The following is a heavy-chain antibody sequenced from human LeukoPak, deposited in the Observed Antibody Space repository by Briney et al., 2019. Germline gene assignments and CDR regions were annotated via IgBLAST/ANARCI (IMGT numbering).Heavy chain of an antibody. CDR1: GGSFSGYY. D-gene: IGHD6-19*01. CDR3: AGDSSGWSFDY. V-gene: IGHV4-34*01. CDR2: INHSGST. Sequence: SETLSLTCAVYGGSFSGYYWSWIRQPPGKGLEWIGEINHSGSTNYNPSLKSRVTISVDTSKNQFSLKLSSVTAADTAVYYCAGDSSGWSFDYWGQGTVVTVSS. J-gene: IGHJ4*02.